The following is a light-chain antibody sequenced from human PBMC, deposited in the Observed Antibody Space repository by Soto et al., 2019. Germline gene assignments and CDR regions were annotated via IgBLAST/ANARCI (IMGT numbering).Light chain of an antibody. J-gene: IGLJ1*01. CDR3: SSYTSSSTYV. Sequence: QSVLTQPASVSGSPGQSITISCTGTSGDVGGYNYVSLYQQHPGKAPKLMIYDVSNRPSGVSNRFSGSKSGNTASLTISGLQAEDEADYYCSSYTSSSTYVFGTGTKVTVL. CDR2: DVS. V-gene: IGLV2-14*01. CDR1: SGDVGGYNY.